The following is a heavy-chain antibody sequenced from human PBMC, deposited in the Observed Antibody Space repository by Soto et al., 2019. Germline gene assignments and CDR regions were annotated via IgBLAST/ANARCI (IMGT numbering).Heavy chain of an antibody. CDR2: ISYAGDYK. Sequence: QVHLVESGGGVVQPGGSLRLSCAASGFNFRGFTMHWVRQAPDKGLEWLSVISYAGDYKNYADSVRGRISISRDNSNNTLFLQMNSLRPDDTAVYFCAREPWGYSGSAKHFDYWGQGSLVIVSS. CDR1: GFNFRGFT. J-gene: IGHJ4*02. V-gene: IGHV3-30-3*01. CDR3: AREPWGYSGSAKHFDY. D-gene: IGHD6-25*01.